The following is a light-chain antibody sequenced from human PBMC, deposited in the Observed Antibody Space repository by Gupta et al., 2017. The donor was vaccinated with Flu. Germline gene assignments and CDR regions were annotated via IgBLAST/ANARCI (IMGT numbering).Light chain of an antibody. CDR3: QQRSTMYS. V-gene: IGKV3-11*01. J-gene: IGKJ2*03. CDR2: DAS. Sequence: EIVLTQSPATLSLSPGERATLSCRASQSVSSYLAWYQQKPGQAPRLLIYDASNRAIGITDRFSGSGDEKDFTLTSSRREDEDFAVYYVQQRSTMYSFGQGTKMDIK. CDR1: QSVSSY.